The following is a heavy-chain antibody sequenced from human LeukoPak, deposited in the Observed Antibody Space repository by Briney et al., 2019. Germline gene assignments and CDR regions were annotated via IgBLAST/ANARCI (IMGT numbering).Heavy chain of an antibody. CDR1: GGSISGSSYY. CDR3: ARRSGSYPRNFDY. Sequence: SETLSLTCTVSGGSISGSSYYWGWIRQPPGKGLEWIGSIYYSGSSYFNPSLNSRVTISVDTSKNQFSLKLSSATAADTAVYYCARRSGSYPRNFDYWGQGTLVTVSS. J-gene: IGHJ4*02. V-gene: IGHV4-39*01. CDR2: IYYSGSS. D-gene: IGHD3-10*01.